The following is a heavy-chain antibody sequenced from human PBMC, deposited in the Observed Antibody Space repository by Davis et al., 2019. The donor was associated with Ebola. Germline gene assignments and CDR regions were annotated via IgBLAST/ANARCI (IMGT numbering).Heavy chain of an antibody. CDR2: ISGSGGST. D-gene: IGHD3-10*01. J-gene: IGHJ4*02. CDR1: GGTFSSYA. V-gene: IGHV3-23*01. CDR3: GTYYYGSGSYFSLDY. Sequence: SCKASGGTFSSYAISWVRQAPGKGLEWVSAISGSGGSTYYADSVKGRFTISRDNSKNTLYLQMNSLRAEDTAVYYCGTYYYGSGSYFSLDYWGQGTLVTVSS.